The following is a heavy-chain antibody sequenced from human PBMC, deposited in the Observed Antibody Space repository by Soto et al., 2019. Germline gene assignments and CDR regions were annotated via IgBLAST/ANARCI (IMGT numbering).Heavy chain of an antibody. D-gene: IGHD3-9*01. J-gene: IGHJ4*02. Sequence: QVQLVQSGAEVKKPGSSVKVSCKASGGTFSSYAISWVRQAPGQGLEWRGGIIPIFGTANYAQKCQGRVTITADESTSTAYMELSSLRSEDTAVYYCATNTYYDILTGYFAWGQGTLVTVSS. V-gene: IGHV1-69*12. CDR3: ATNTYYDILTGYFA. CDR2: IIPIFGTA. CDR1: GGTFSSYA.